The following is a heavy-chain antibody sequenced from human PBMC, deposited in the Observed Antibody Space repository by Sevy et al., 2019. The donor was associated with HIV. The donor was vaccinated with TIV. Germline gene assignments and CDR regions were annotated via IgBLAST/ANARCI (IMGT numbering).Heavy chain of an antibody. CDR2: IKQDGSEK. CDR1: GFTFSSYW. Sequence: GGSLRLSCAASGFTFSSYWMSWVRQAPGKGLEWVANIKQDGSEKYYVDSVKGRFTISRDNAKNSLYLQMNGLGAEDTAVYYCARGYSNLRGYSYGTYYFDYWGQGTLVTVSS. V-gene: IGHV3-7*04. D-gene: IGHD5-18*01. CDR3: ARGYSNLRGYSYGTYYFDY. J-gene: IGHJ4*02.